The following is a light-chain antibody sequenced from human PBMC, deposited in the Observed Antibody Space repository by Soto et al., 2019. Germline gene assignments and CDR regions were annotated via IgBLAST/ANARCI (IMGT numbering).Light chain of an antibody. CDR1: TRFVGTYNF. Sequence: QSGLTEPASVPGSAGQSITISCTGTTRFVGTYNFVYWYQQQPGKAPKVLIYEGTKRPSGVSNRFSGSTSGSTASLTISGLQTEDEADYYCCSYVGASTYVFGTGTKVTVL. J-gene: IGLJ1*01. CDR3: CSYVGASTYV. CDR2: EGT. V-gene: IGLV2-23*01.